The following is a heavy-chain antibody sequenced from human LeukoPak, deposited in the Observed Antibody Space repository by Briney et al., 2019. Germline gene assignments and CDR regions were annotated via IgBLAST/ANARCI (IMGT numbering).Heavy chain of an antibody. V-gene: IGHV3-23*01. CDR3: AKAGAIKFDF. D-gene: IGHD1-26*01. CDR2: INGGGTGT. CDR1: GFIFSNSA. J-gene: IGHJ4*02. Sequence: PGGSLRLSCAASGFIFSNSAMSWVRQAPGKGLEWVSGINGGGTGTYYAHSVRGRVTISRDNSKNTLHLDMNSVRAEDTAIYYCAKAGAIKFDFWGQGILVTVSS.